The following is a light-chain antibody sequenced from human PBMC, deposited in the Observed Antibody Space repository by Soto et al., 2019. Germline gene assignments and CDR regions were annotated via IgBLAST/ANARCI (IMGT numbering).Light chain of an antibody. CDR1: SSDVGGYDY. CDR2: EVT. V-gene: IGLV2-14*01. J-gene: IGLJ1*01. CDR3: SSHTSVSPRV. Sequence: QSVLTQPASVSGSPGQSIAISCTGTSSDVGGYDYVSWYQQHPDKAPKLMIYEVTKRPSGVSNRFSGSKSVNTASLTISGLQPDDEADYYCSSHTSVSPRVVGSRTKVTVL.